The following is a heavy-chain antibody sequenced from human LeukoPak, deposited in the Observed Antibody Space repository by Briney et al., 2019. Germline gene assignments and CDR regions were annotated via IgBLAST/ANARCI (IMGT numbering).Heavy chain of an antibody. V-gene: IGHV3-30*18. CDR3: AKERGWFGELIYWFDP. Sequence: GRSLRLSCAASGFTFSSYGMHWVRQAPGEGLEWVAVISYDGSNKYYADSVKGRFTISRDNSKNTLYLQMNSLRAEDTAVYYCAKERGWFGELIYWFDPWGQGTLVTVSS. D-gene: IGHD3-10*01. CDR2: ISYDGSNK. CDR1: GFTFSSYG. J-gene: IGHJ5*02.